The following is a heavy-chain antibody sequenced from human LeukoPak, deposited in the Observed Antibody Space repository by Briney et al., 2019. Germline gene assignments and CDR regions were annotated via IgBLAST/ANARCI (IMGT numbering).Heavy chain of an antibody. J-gene: IGHJ4*02. D-gene: IGHD3-10*01. Sequence: SETLSLTCTVSRGSIRSYYWSWIRQSPEKGLVWIGSFYYGESTKYNPSLKSRVSISVDTSKTQVCLKLNSINAADTAVYYCASGSGSYYFVYWGQGVLVTVSS. CDR2: FYYGEST. CDR3: ASGSGSYYFVY. CDR1: RGSIRSYY. V-gene: IGHV4-59*01.